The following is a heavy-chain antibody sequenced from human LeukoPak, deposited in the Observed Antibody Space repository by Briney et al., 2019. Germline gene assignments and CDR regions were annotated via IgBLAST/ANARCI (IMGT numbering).Heavy chain of an antibody. J-gene: IGHJ4*02. V-gene: IGHV1-8*03. CDR2: LNPNSGNA. CDR3: ARRGSSVGGSYYSFDY. D-gene: IGHD1-26*01. Sequence: ASVKVSCKASGYIFTTYDIGWVRQATGPGLEWMGWLNPNSGNAGYAQKFQGRVTISRNTSISTAYMELSSLRSDDTAVYYCARRGSSVGGSYYSFDYWGQGTLVTVSS. CDR1: GYIFTTYD.